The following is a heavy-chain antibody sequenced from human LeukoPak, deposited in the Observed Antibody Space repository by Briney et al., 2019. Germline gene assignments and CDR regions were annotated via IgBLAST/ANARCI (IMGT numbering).Heavy chain of an antibody. V-gene: IGHV3-30*03. CDR2: ISYDGSDK. Sequence: GGSLRLSCAASGFTFSSYGMHWVRKAPGKGLEWVAVISYDGSDKYYADSVKGRFTISRDTSKNTLYLQMNSLRPEDTAVYYCARGEQWLVSGYFDYWGQGTLVTVSS. D-gene: IGHD6-19*01. CDR1: GFTFSSYG. CDR3: ARGEQWLVSGYFDY. J-gene: IGHJ4*02.